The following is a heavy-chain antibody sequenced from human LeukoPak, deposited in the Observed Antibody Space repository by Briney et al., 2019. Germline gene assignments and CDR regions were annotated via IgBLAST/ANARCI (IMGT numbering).Heavy chain of an antibody. J-gene: IGHJ4*02. CDR1: GFIFSNYG. CDR2: IWYDGSEN. Sequence: TGGSLRLSCAASGFIFSNYGMHWVRQAPGKRVEWVAVIWYDGSENFHADSVKGRFRIARDNSKNTLYLQMNSRRAEDTAVYFCARDMGRAWYGPPDYWGQGTLVTVSS. D-gene: IGHD6-13*01. CDR3: ARDMGRAWYGPPDY. V-gene: IGHV3-33*01.